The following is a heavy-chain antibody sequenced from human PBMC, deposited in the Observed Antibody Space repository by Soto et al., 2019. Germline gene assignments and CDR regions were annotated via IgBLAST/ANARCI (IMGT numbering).Heavy chain of an antibody. D-gene: IGHD6-19*01. CDR2: IKHSGSS. CDR3: ARGGSSDWQVALDI. V-gene: IGHV4-34*01. J-gene: IGHJ3*02. CDR1: AGSFSHYY. Sequence: SETLSLTCAVYAGSFSHYYWNWIRQSPGKGLECIGKIKHSGSSNYNPSLRGRVSISVDMSKNQFSLRLTSVTAADTAVYYCARGGSSDWQVALDIWGQGTMVTVSS.